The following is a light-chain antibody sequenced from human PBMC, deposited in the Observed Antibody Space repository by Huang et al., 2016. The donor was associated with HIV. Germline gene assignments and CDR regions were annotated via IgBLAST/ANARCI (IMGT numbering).Light chain of an antibody. J-gene: IGKJ1*01. CDR1: QDINNF. Sequence: AIRMTQSPSSLSASTGDRVNITCRASQDINNFLAWYQPKPGKAPNLLIYAASILESGVPSRFSGSGSGTEFNLSISWLQSEDFATYYCQQYYSYRTFGQGTQVEIK. V-gene: IGKV1-8*01. CDR3: QQYYSYRT. CDR2: AAS.